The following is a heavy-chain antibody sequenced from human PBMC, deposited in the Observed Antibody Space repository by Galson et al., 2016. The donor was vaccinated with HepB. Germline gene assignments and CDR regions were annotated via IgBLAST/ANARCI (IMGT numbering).Heavy chain of an antibody. J-gene: IGHJ4*02. CDR2: FYQSGSI. CDR1: GGSISSYY. Sequence: SETLSLTCTVSGGSISSYYWSWIRQPPGKGLEWLGYFYQSGSIDYHPSLKGRVSISLDPSKNQVSLRLNSVTSADTAVYFFARGYSSSWYGGRFLNYWGQGTLVTVSS. CDR3: ARGYSSSWYGGRFLNY. V-gene: IGHV4-59*01. D-gene: IGHD6-13*01.